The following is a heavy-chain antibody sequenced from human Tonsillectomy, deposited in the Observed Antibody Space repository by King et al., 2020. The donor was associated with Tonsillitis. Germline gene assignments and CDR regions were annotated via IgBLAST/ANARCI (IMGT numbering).Heavy chain of an antibody. D-gene: IGHD3-16*01. CDR1: GYTFTNYG. CDR3: ARAFNAAVPAGGRRGFDY. CDR2: ISGYNGNT. Sequence: QLVQSGAEVKKPGASVKVSCKASGYTFTNYGVNWVRQAPGQGLEWVGWISGYNGNTNYAQKLQGRVTMTTATSTSTAYMELRSLRSDDTAVYYCARAFNAAVPAGGRRGFDYWGQGTVVTVSS. V-gene: IGHV1-18*01. J-gene: IGHJ4*02.